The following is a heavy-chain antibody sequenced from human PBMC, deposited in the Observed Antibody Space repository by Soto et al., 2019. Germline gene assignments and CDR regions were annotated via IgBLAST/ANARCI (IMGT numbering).Heavy chain of an antibody. V-gene: IGHV4-31*03. CDR3: ARRISGNWFDP. Sequence: QVQLQESGPGLVKPSQTLSLTCTVSGGSISSGGYYWSWIRQHPGKGLEWIGYIYYSGSTYYHPSLKSRVTIAVDTSKNQFSLKLSSVTAADTAVYYCARRISGNWFDPWGQGTLVTVSS. CDR1: GGSISSGGYY. J-gene: IGHJ5*02. CDR2: IYYSGST.